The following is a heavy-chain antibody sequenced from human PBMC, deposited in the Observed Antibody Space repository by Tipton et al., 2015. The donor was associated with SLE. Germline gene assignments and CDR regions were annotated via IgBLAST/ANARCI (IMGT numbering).Heavy chain of an antibody. Sequence: TLSLTCTVSGGSISSSYYWGWIRQPPGKGLEWIGSIYYSGSTYYNPSLKSRVTISVDTSKNQFSLKLSSVTAADTAVYYCARRLAWQLGVVGWFDPWGQGTLVTVSS. CDR2: IYYSGST. D-gene: IGHD6-6*01. V-gene: IGHV4-39*01. CDR3: ARRLAWQLGVVGWFDP. J-gene: IGHJ5*02. CDR1: GGSISSSYY.